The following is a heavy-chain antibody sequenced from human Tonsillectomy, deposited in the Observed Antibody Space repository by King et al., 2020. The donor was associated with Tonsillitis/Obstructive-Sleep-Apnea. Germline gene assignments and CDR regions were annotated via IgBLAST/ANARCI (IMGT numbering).Heavy chain of an antibody. CDR1: GFTFSSYS. Sequence: VQLVESGGGLVKPGGSLRLSFAASGFTFSSYSMNWVRQAPGKGLEWVSSISSSSTYIYYADSVKGRFTISRDNAKNSLYLQMNSLRAEDTAVYYCARVAYDYAHFDYWGQGTLVTVSS. D-gene: IGHD3-16*01. CDR3: ARVAYDYAHFDY. V-gene: IGHV3-21*01. CDR2: ISSSSTYI. J-gene: IGHJ4*02.